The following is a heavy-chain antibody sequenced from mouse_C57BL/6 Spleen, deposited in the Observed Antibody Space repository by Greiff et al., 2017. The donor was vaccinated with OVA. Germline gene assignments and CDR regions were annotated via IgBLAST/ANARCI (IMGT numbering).Heavy chain of an antibody. D-gene: IGHD1-1*01. CDR2: IRSKSNNYAT. J-gene: IGHJ3*01. V-gene: IGHV10-1*01. CDR1: GFSFNTYA. Sequence: EVHLVESGGGLVQPKGSLKLSCAASGFSFNTYAMNWVRQAPGKGLEWVARIRSKSNNYATYYADSVKDRFTISRDDSESMLYLQMNNLKTEDTAMYYCVSGLLRSWFAYWGQGTLVTVSA. CDR3: VSGLLRSWFAY.